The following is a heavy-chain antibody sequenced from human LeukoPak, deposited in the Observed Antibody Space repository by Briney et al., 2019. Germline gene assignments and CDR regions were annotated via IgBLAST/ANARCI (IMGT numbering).Heavy chain of an antibody. J-gene: IGHJ3*01. CDR2: ISSSSSTI. D-gene: IGHD3-9*01. Sequence: PGGSLRLSCAASGFTFSSYSMNWVRQAPGKGLEWVSYISSSSSTIYYADSVKGRFTISRDNDKNSVFLQMGSLRVEDTAVYYCVRGFDGTNAFDLWGQGTMVTVSS. V-gene: IGHV3-48*04. CDR3: VRGFDGTNAFDL. CDR1: GFTFSSYS.